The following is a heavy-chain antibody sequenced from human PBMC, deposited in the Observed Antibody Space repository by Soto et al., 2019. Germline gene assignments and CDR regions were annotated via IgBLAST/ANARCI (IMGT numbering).Heavy chain of an antibody. V-gene: IGHV3-30*03. D-gene: IGHD6-19*01. Sequence: QVQLVESGGGVVQPGRSLRLSCAASGFTFSSCGMHWVRQAPGKGLEWVAVISYNGNSKDYADAVKGRFTISRDNSGNTLYLQMNILRAEDTAVYYCARDRVAVTGPFDYWGQGTLVSVSS. CDR3: ARDRVAVTGPFDY. CDR2: ISYNGNSK. J-gene: IGHJ4*02. CDR1: GFTFSSCG.